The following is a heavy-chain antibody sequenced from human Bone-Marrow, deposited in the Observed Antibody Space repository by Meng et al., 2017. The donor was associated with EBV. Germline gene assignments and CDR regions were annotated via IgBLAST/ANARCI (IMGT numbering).Heavy chain of an antibody. CDR2: INAGNGNT. V-gene: IGHV1-3*01. CDR1: GYTFATKA. J-gene: IGHJ5*02. Sequence: AQMLYPRGEGSKSGASVKVSCKASGYTFATKAMHWVRKAPGQRLEWMGWINAGNGNTKYSQKFQGIVTITRDTSASTAYMELSSLRSEDTSVYYCAREELDCSGGSCYSGGGFDPWGQGTLVTVSS. D-gene: IGHD2-15*01. CDR3: AREELDCSGGSCYSGGGFDP.